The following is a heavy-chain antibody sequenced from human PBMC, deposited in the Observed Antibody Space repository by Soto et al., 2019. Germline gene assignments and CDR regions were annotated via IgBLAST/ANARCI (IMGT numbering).Heavy chain of an antibody. J-gene: IGHJ4*02. CDR2: IYYSGIT. D-gene: IGHD3-3*01. V-gene: IGHV4-59*01. CDR3: ARAMSGYHYYFDY. Sequence: SETLSLTCTVAGDSIGTYYWSWIRQPPGKGLEWIAYIYYSGITNYNPSLKSRVSISVDTSRSQFSLELTSVTAADTAVYYCARAMSGYHYYFDYWGQGTLVTVSS. CDR1: GDSIGTYY.